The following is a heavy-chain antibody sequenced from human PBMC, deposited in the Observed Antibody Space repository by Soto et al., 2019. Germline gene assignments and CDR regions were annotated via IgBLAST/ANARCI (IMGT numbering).Heavy chain of an antibody. CDR3: ARVYGSGFGMDV. CDR1: GGSISSGGYY. D-gene: IGHD3-10*01. J-gene: IGHJ6*02. Sequence: SETLSLTCTVSGGSISSGGYYWSWIRQHPGKGLEWIGYIYYSGSTYYNPSLKSRVTISVDTSKNQFSLKLSSVTAADTAVYYCARVYGSGFGMDVWGQGTTVTVSS. V-gene: IGHV4-31*03. CDR2: IYYSGST.